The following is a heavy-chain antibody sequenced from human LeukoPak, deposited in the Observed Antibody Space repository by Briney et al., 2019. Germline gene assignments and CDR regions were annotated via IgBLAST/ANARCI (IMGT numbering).Heavy chain of an antibody. D-gene: IGHD6-13*01. V-gene: IGHV3-9*01. J-gene: IGHJ5*02. Sequence: GGSLRLSCVVSGFTFDDYAMHWVRQAPGKGLEWVSGISWNSGSIGYADSVKGRFTISRDNAKNSLYLQMNSLRAEDTALYYCAKDGSAAASNWFDPWGQGTLVTVSS. CDR3: AKDGSAAASNWFDP. CDR1: GFTFDDYA. CDR2: ISWNSGSI.